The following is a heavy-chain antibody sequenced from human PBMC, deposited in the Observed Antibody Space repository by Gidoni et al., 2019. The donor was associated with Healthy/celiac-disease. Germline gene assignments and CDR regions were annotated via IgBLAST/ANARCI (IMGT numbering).Heavy chain of an antibody. V-gene: IGHV3-33*01. D-gene: IGHD2-15*01. CDR3: ASTARSGHTDY. J-gene: IGHJ4*02. Sequence: QVQLVESGGGVVQPGRSLSLPCAASGFTFSSYGMHWVRQAPGKGLEWVAVIWYEGSNKDYADSVKGRFTISRDNSKNTLYLQMNSLRAEDTAVYYCASTARSGHTDYWGQGTLVTVSS. CDR1: GFTFSSYG. CDR2: IWYEGSNK.